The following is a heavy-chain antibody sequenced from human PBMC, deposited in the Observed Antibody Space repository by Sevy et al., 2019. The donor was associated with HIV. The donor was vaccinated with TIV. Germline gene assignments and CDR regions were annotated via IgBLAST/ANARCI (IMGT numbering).Heavy chain of an antibody. J-gene: IGHJ4*02. CDR3: ARVPRIQLWSYYFDY. V-gene: IGHV4-61*01. D-gene: IGHD5-18*01. CDR1: GGSVSSGSYY. Sequence: SETLSLTCTVSGGSVSSGSYYWSWIRQPPGKGLEWIGYIYYSGNTNYNPSLKSRVTISVDTSKNQFSLKLSSVTAADTAVYYCARVPRIQLWSYYFDYWGQGTLVTVSS. CDR2: IYYSGNT.